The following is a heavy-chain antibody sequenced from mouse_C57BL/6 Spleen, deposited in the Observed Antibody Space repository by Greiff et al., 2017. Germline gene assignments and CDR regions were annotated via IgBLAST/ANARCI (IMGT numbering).Heavy chain of an antibody. CDR2: IYWDDDK. Sequence: QVTLKESGPGILQSSQTLSLTCSFSGFSLSTSGMGVSWIRQPSGKGLEWLALIYWDDDKRYNPSLKRRLTISKDTARNQVFLKITSVDTADTATYYCARDSNYSYYFDYWGQGTTLTVSS. V-gene: IGHV8-12*01. CDR3: ARDSNYSYYFDY. CDR1: GFSLSTSGMG. D-gene: IGHD2-5*01. J-gene: IGHJ2*01.